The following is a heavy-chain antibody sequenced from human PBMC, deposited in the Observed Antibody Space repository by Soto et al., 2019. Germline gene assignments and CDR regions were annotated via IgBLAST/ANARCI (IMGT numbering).Heavy chain of an antibody. CDR2: ISAYNGNK. Sequence: QVQLVQSGAEVKKPGASVKVPCKASGYTFTSYGIIWVRQAPGKGLEWMGWISAYNGNKKYAQKLQGRAIITTDTSTSTAHMEMRSMRSHCTAVYSCARDVGQQLFDYWGQGTLVTVSS. CDR1: GYTFTSYG. J-gene: IGHJ4*02. D-gene: IGHD6-13*01. CDR3: ARDVGQQLFDY. V-gene: IGHV1-18*01.